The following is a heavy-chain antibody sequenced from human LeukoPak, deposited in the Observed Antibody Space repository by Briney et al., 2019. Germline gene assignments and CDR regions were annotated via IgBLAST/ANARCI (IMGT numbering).Heavy chain of an antibody. J-gene: IGHJ2*01. V-gene: IGHV3-53*01. CDR3: ARDRRITMIAPYWYFDL. Sequence: PGGSLRLSCAASGFTGSSNYMSWVRQAPGKGLGGVSVIYSGGSTYYADSVKGRFTISRDNSKNTLYLQMNSLRAEDTAVYYCARDRRITMIAPYWYFDLWGRGTLVTVSS. CDR1: GFTGSSNY. CDR2: IYSGGST. D-gene: IGHD3-22*01.